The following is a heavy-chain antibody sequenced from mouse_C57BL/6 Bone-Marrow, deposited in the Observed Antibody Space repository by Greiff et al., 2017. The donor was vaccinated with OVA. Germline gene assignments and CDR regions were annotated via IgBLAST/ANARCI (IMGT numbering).Heavy chain of an antibody. V-gene: IGHV3-1*01. CDR3: ARDTGTGPYYYAMDY. Sequence: VQLKESGPGMVKPSQSLSLTCTVTGYSITSGYDWHWLRHFPGNKLEWMGYISYSGSTNYHPSLKSRISITHDTSKNHFFLKLNSVTTEDTATYYCARDTGTGPYYYAMDYWGQGTSVTVSS. CDR1: GYSITSGYD. J-gene: IGHJ4*01. CDR2: ISYSGST. D-gene: IGHD4-1*01.